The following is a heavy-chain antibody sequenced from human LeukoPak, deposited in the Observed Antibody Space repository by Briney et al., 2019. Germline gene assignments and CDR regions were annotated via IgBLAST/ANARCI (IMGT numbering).Heavy chain of an antibody. CDR2: MNPNSGNT. CDR3: ARGVRYFDGSNWFDP. Sequence: ASVKVSCKASGFTFTSYDINWVRQATGQGLEWMGWMNPNSGNTGYAQKFQGRVTMTRNTSISTAYMELSSLRSEDTAVYHCARGVRYFDGSNWFDPWGQGTLVTVSS. D-gene: IGHD3-9*01. V-gene: IGHV1-8*01. CDR1: GFTFTSYD. J-gene: IGHJ5*02.